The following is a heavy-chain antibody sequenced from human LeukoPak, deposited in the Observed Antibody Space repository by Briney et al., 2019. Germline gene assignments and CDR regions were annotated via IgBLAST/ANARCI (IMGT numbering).Heavy chain of an antibody. V-gene: IGHV4-34*01. D-gene: IGHD6-19*01. Sequence: PSETLSLTCAVYGGSFSGYYWSWIRQPPGKGLEWIGEINHSGSTNYNPSLKSRVTISVDTSKNQFSLKLSSVTAADTAVYYCARAYSSGWYLRWYFDLWGRGTLVTVSS. CDR2: INHSGST. CDR3: ARAYSSGWYLRWYFDL. J-gene: IGHJ2*01. CDR1: GGSFSGYY.